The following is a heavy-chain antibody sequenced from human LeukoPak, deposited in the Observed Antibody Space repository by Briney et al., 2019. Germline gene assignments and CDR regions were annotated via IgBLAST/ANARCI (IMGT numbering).Heavy chain of an antibody. CDR3: ARSPGAVAADAFDI. J-gene: IGHJ3*02. V-gene: IGHV3-53*01. D-gene: IGHD6-19*01. CDR1: GFTVSSNY. Sequence: PGGSLRLSCAASGFTVSSNYMSWVRQAPGKGLEWVSVIYSGGSTYYADSVKGRFTTSRDNSKNTLYLQMNSLRAEDTAEYYCARSPGAVAADAFDIWGQGTMVTVSS. CDR2: IYSGGST.